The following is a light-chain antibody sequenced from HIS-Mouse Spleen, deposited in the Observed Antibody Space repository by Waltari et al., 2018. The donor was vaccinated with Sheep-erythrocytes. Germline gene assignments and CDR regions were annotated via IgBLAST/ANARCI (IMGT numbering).Light chain of an antibody. CDR1: SSDVGGDNY. CDR2: DVS. CDR3: CSYAGSYNHV. J-gene: IGLJ1*01. Sequence: QSALTQPRSVSGSPGQSVTISCTGTSSDVGGDNYVSWYQQHPGKAPKLMIYDVSKRPSGVTDRFAGSKSGNTASLTISGLQAEDEADYYCCSYAGSYNHVFATGTKVTVL. V-gene: IGLV2-11*01.